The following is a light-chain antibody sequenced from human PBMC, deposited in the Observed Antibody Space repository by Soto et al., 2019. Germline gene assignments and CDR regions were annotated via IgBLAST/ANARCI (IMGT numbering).Light chain of an antibody. J-gene: IGLJ1*01. CDR3: FSYAGSSTYV. Sequence: QSVLTQPASVSGSPGQSIAISCTGTSSDVGSYNLVSWYQQHPGKAPKLMIYEGSKRPSGVSNRFFGSQSGNTASLTISGLQAEDEADYYCFSYAGSSTYVFGTGTKVTVL. CDR1: SSDVGSYNL. V-gene: IGLV2-23*01. CDR2: EGS.